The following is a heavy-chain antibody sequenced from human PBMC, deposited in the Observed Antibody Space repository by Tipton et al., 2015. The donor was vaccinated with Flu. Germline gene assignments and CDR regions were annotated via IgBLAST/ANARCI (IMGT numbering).Heavy chain of an antibody. J-gene: IGHJ4*02. CDR3: AKVIPEIVAGLDY. V-gene: IGHV3-23*01. CDR2: IRGSAGRGAGT. D-gene: IGHD6-19*01. CDR1: GFIFSRYA. Sequence: GSLRLSCAASGFIFSRYAMSWVRQAPGKGLEWVSNIRGSAGRGAGTYYADSVKGRFSISRDNSKNTLYLQMNSLRAEDTAIYYCAKVIPEIVAGLDYWGQGTLVTVSS.